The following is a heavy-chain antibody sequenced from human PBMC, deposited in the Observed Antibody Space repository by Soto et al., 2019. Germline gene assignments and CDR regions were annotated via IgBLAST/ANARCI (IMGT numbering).Heavy chain of an antibody. D-gene: IGHD6-13*01. J-gene: IGHJ6*02. CDR2: IYPGDSDT. Sequence: PGESLKISCKGSGYSFTSYWIGWVRQMPGKGLEWMGIIYPGDSDTRYSPSFQGQVTISADKSISTAYLQWSSLKASDTAMYYCARHSPGSWHRHGMDVWGQGTTVTVSS. CDR3: ARHSPGSWHRHGMDV. V-gene: IGHV5-51*01. CDR1: GYSFTSYW.